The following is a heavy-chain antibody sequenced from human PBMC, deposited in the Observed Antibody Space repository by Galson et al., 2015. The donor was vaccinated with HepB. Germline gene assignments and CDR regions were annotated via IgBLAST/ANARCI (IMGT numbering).Heavy chain of an antibody. Sequence: SLRLSCAASGFTLGNYGLHWVRQAPGKGLEWLAIISYDGTDKKYADSVKGRFTISRDNSKNTLFLQLNSLRADDTAVYYCAREVRFSDAFDVWGQGTMVTVSS. J-gene: IGHJ3*01. CDR2: ISYDGTDK. CDR3: AREVRFSDAFDV. V-gene: IGHV3-30*03. D-gene: IGHD4/OR15-4a*01. CDR1: GFTLGNYG.